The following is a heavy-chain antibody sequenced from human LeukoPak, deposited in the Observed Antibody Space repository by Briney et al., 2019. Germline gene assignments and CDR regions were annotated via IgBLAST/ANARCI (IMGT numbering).Heavy chain of an antibody. CDR1: GFTFSSYA. J-gene: IGHJ3*02. Sequence: GGSLRLSCAASGFTFSSYAMSWVRQAPGKGLEWVSSISSSSSYIYYADSVKGRFTISRDNAKNSVYLQMNSLRAEDTAVYYCARDVVPAARGFDAFDIWGQGTMVTVSS. CDR2: ISSSSSYI. CDR3: ARDVVPAARGFDAFDI. V-gene: IGHV3-21*01. D-gene: IGHD2-2*01.